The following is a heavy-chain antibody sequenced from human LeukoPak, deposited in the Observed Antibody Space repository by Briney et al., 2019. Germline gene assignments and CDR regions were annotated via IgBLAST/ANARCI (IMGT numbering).Heavy chain of an antibody. D-gene: IGHD6-13*01. CDR3: ARDARSGIAAAGVFDY. CDR1: GFTFSSYS. J-gene: IGHJ4*02. V-gene: IGHV3-21*01. CDR2: ISSSSSYI. Sequence: PGGSLRLSCTASGFTFSSYSMNWVRQAPGKGLEWVSSISSSSSYIYYADSVKGRFTISRDNAKNSLYLQMNSLRAEDTAVYYCARDARSGIAAAGVFDYWGQGTLVTVSS.